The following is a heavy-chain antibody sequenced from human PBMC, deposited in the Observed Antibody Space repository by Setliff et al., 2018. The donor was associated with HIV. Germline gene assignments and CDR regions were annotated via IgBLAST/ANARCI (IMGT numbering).Heavy chain of an antibody. V-gene: IGHV4-4*07. CDR1: GGSISGFY. CDR2: IYTSGST. J-gene: IGHJ6*03. Sequence: SETLSLTCTVSGGSISGFYWSWFRQPAGKGLEWIGRIYTSGSTNDNPSLKSRITISVDTSNNQFSLRLSSVTAADTAVYYCARDKGYYYMDVWGKGITVTVSS. CDR3: ARDKGYYYMDV.